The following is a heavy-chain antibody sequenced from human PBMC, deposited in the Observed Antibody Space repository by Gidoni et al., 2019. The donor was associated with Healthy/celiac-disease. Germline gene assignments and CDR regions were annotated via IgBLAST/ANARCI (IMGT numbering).Heavy chain of an antibody. CDR2: IWYDGSNK. CDR1: AFTFSSYG. CDR3: ASGSPPQWELLGD. D-gene: IGHD1-26*01. Sequence: QVQPVEPGGCVVQPGRSLRLSCPASAFTFSSYGMHWVRQAPGKGLEWVAVIWYDGSNKYYADSVKGRFTISRDNSKNTLYLQMNSLRAEDTAVYYCASGSPPQWELLGDWGQGTLVTVSS. V-gene: IGHV3-33*01. J-gene: IGHJ4*02.